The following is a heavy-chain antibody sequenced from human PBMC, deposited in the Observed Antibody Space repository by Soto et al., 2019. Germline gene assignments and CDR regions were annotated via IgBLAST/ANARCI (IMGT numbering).Heavy chain of an antibody. J-gene: IGHJ4*02. CDR3: AKDGSGQCLSYYFDY. CDR2: ISYDGSNK. Sequence: QVQRVESGGGVVQPGRSLRLSCAASGFTFSSYGMHWVRQAPGKGLEWVAVISYDGSNKYYADSVKGRFTISRDNSKNTLYLQMNSLRAEDTAVYYCAKDGSGQCLSYYFDYWGQGTLVTVSS. CDR1: GFTFSSYG. D-gene: IGHD6-19*01. V-gene: IGHV3-30*18.